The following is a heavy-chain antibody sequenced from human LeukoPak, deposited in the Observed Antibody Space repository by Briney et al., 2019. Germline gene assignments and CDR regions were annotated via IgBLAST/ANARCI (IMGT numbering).Heavy chain of an antibody. D-gene: IGHD2-15*01. V-gene: IGHV4-59*01. J-gene: IGHJ3*02. Sequence: SETLSLTCTVSGASIGSYYWSWTRQSPGKGLEWIGYIYDRGSTNYNPSLKSRVTISVDTSKKQFSLKLSSVTAADTAVYYCASVEKGYCSGGSCYPIWGQGTMVTVSS. CDR2: IYDRGST. CDR3: ASVEKGYCSGGSCYPI. CDR1: GASIGSYY.